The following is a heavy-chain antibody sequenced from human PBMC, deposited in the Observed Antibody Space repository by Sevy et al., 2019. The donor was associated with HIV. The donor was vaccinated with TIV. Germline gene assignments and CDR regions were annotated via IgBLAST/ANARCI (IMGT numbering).Heavy chain of an antibody. CDR3: ARLGFEDDNSFDY. Sequence: GESLKISCMGSGYSFASYWIGWVRQMPGKGLEWMGIIYPGDSATRYSPSFQGQVTISADKSISTAYLQWSSLKASDTAMYYCARLGFEDDNSFDYWGQGTLVTVSS. V-gene: IGHV5-51*01. CDR2: IYPGDSAT. J-gene: IGHJ4*02. D-gene: IGHD3-9*01. CDR1: GYSFASYW.